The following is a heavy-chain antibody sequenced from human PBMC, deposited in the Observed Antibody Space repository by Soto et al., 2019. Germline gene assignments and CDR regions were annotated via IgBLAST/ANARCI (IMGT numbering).Heavy chain of an antibody. Sequence: PSETLSLTCTVSGGSISSYYWSWIRQPPGKGLEWIGYIYYSGSTNYDPSLKSRVTISVDTSKNQFSLKLSSVTAADTAVYYCARVNVLMGSGSYYNLYYYYYYGMDVWGQGTTVTVSS. V-gene: IGHV4-59*01. CDR1: GGSISSYY. J-gene: IGHJ6*02. CDR2: IYYSGST. CDR3: ARVNVLMGSGSYYNLYYYYYYGMDV. D-gene: IGHD3-10*01.